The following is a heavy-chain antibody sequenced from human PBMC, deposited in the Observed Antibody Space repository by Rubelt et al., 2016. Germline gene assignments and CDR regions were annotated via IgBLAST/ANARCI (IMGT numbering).Heavy chain of an antibody. Sequence: QVLLQESGPGLVKPSATLSLTCAVYGGSFSGYYWSWIRQPPGKRLEWIGAINHSGSTNYNPSPQSRVPISVDTSKNQFSLRLRCVTAADTAVDYCAGSGSSYGSETFDYWGQGTLVTVSS. CDR1: GGSFSGYY. J-gene: IGHJ4*02. V-gene: IGHV4-34*10. CDR2: INHSGST. CDR3: AGSGSSYGSETFDY. D-gene: IGHD5-18*01.